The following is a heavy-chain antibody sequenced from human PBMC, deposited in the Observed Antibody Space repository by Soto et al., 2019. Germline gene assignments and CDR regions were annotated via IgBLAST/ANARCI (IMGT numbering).Heavy chain of an antibody. V-gene: IGHV3-21*01. D-gene: IGHD3-9*01. J-gene: IGHJ6*02. Sequence: GGSLRLSCAASGFTFSGSSMNWVRQAPGEGLEWVSSISTSSSHTYYAESVKGRFTISRDNARNSLYLQMNSLRAEDTAVYYCARVQYDILTGYYSRPPRYNGLDVWGQGTTVTVSS. CDR3: ARVQYDILTGYYSRPPRYNGLDV. CDR2: ISTSSSHT. CDR1: GFTFSGSS.